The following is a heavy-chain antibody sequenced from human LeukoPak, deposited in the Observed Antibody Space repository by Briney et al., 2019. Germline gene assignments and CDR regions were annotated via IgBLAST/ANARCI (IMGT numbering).Heavy chain of an antibody. Sequence: PGGSLRLSCAASGFTFSGSAMHWVRQASGKGLEWVGRIRSKANSYATAYAASVKGRFTISRDDSKNTAYLQMNSPKTEDTAVYYCTRQMTTVTWDDAFDIWGQGTMVTVSS. D-gene: IGHD4-17*01. V-gene: IGHV3-73*01. J-gene: IGHJ3*02. CDR1: GFTFSGSA. CDR2: IRSKANSYAT. CDR3: TRQMTTVTWDDAFDI.